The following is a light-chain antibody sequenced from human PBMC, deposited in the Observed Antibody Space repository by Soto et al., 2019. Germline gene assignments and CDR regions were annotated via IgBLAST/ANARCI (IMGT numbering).Light chain of an antibody. V-gene: IGKV1-39*01. CDR2: AAS. CDR3: QQTYATPIT. CDR1: HSISNY. J-gene: IGKJ5*01. Sequence: DIQMTQSPSSLSASVGDRVTISCRASHSISNYLNWYQQKPGKAPRLLIYAASTLQSGVPSRFSGSESGTDFTLTISSLQPEDFATYYFQQTYATPITFGQGTRLEIK.